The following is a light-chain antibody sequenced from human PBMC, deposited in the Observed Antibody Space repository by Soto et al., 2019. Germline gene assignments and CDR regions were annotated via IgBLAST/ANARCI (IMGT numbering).Light chain of an antibody. Sequence: DVQMTQSPATLSASVGDRVTSTCRASQSISSWLAWYQKKPGKAPKLLIYKASSLESGVPSRFSGSGSGTEFTLTISSLQPDDFATYYCQQYNSYRTFGQGTKVDIK. CDR2: KAS. V-gene: IGKV1-5*03. CDR1: QSISSW. J-gene: IGKJ1*01. CDR3: QQYNSYRT.